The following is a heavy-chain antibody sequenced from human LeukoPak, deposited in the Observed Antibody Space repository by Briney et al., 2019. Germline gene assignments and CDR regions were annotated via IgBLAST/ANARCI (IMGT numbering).Heavy chain of an antibody. J-gene: IGHJ3*02. V-gene: IGHV1-69*13. CDR1: GYTFTSYY. CDR2: IIPIFGTA. Sequence: ASVKVSCKASGYTFTSYYIHWVRQAPGQGLEWMGGIIPIFGTANYAQKFQGRVTITADESTSTAYMELSSLRSEDTAVYYCARDLGSGWCHAFDIWGQGTMVTVSS. CDR3: ARDLGSGWCHAFDI. D-gene: IGHD6-19*01.